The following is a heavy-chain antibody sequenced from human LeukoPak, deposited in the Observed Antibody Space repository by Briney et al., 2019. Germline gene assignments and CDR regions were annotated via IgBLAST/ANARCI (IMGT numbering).Heavy chain of an antibody. D-gene: IGHD6-6*01. CDR1: GGSISSYY. CDR2: IYTSGST. CDR3: ARGQQLVRGTYYFDY. V-gene: IGHV4-4*09. J-gene: IGHJ4*02. Sequence: SGTLSLTCTVSGGSISSYYWSWIRQPPGKGLEWIGYIYTSGSTNYNPSLKSRVTISVDTSKNQFSLKLSSVTAADTAVYYCARGQQLVRGTYYFDYWGQGTLVTVSS.